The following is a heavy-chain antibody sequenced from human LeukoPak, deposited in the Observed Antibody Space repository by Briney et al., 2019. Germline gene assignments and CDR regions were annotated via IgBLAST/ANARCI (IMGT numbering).Heavy chain of an antibody. CDR3: ARGQPSTFYYYYYYGMDV. D-gene: IGHD2-2*01. J-gene: IGHJ6*02. CDR1: GGSISSYY. V-gene: IGHV4-59*01. Sequence: SETLSLTCTVSGGSISSYYWSWIRQPPGKGLEWIGYIYYGGSTNYNPSLKSRVTISVDTSKNQFSLKLSSVTAADTAVYYCARGQPSTFYYYYYYGMDVWGQGTTVTVSS. CDR2: IYYGGST.